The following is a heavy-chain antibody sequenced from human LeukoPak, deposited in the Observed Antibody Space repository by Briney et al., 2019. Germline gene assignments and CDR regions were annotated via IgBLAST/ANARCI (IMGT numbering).Heavy chain of an antibody. CDR3: ARSGPQVRYFDWLLPSVSAFDI. D-gene: IGHD3-9*01. CDR1: GYSFTSYW. CDR2: IYPGDSDT. V-gene: IGHV5-51*01. Sequence: GESLKISCKGSGYSFTSYWIGWARQMPGKGLEWMGIIYPGDSDTRYSPSFQGQVTISADKSISTAYLQWSSLKASDTAMYYCARSGPQVRYFDWLLPSVSAFDIWGQGTMVTVSS. J-gene: IGHJ3*02.